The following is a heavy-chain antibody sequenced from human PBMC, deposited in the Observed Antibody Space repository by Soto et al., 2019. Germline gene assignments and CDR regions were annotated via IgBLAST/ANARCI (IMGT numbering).Heavy chain of an antibody. CDR3: ARDGDVNTGFGKDY. Sequence: QVQLVESGGGVVQPGRSLRLSCAAAGFTFSSYGMHWVRQAPGKGLEWVAFIWHDGGNKFYAESVKGRFPISRDNSKITLYLQMTSLSAEDTAMYYCARDGDVNTGFGKDYWGQGTLVTVSS. J-gene: IGHJ4*02. V-gene: IGHV3-33*01. CDR1: GFTFSSYG. CDR2: IWHDGGNK. D-gene: IGHD3-16*01.